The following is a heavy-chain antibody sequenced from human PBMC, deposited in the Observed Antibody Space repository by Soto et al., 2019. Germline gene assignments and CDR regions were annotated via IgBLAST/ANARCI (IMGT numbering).Heavy chain of an antibody. V-gene: IGHV3-30-3*01. J-gene: IGHJ6*02. CDR1: GFTFSSYA. CDR2: ISYDGSNK. CDR3: ARDTPYSSGWYGHVSWARYYYYGMDV. D-gene: IGHD6-19*01. Sequence: PGGSLRLSCAASGFTFSSYAMHWVRQAPGKGLEWVAVISYDGSNKYYADSVKGRFTISRDNSKNTLYLQMNSLRAEDTAVYYCARDTPYSSGWYGHVSWARYYYYGMDVWGQGTTVTVSS.